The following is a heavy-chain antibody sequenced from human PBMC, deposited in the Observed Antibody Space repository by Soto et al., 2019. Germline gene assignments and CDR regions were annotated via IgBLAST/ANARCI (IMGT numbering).Heavy chain of an antibody. Sequence: ASVKVSCKASGGTFSSYAISWVRQAPGQGLEWMGGIIPIFGTANYAQKFQGRVTITADESTSTAYMELSSLRSEDTAVYYCARVWEVGYQLLPTYYYYGMDVWGQGTTVTVSS. CDR3: ARVWEVGYQLLPTYYYYGMDV. CDR1: GGTFSSYA. J-gene: IGHJ6*02. CDR2: IIPIFGTA. D-gene: IGHD2-2*01. V-gene: IGHV1-69*13.